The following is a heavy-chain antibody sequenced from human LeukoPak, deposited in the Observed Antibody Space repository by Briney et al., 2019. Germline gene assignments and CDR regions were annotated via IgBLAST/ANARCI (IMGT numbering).Heavy chain of an antibody. CDR1: GYILTNYH. CDR2: INPSGGST. CDR3: ATPRRYSSSWYYFDY. Sequence: ASVKVSCKASGYILTNYHMHWVRQAPGQGLEWMGIINPSGGSTSYAQKFQGRVTMTRDTSTSTVYMELSSLRSEDTAVYYCATPRRYSSSWYYFDYWGQGTLVTVSS. D-gene: IGHD6-13*01. V-gene: IGHV1-46*01. J-gene: IGHJ4*02.